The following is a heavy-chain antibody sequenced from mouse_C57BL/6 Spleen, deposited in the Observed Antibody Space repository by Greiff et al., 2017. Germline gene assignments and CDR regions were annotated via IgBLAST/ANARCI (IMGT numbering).Heavy chain of an antibody. D-gene: IGHD3-2*02. V-gene: IGHV1-47*01. CDR2: FIPYNDDT. Sequence: VQLQQSGAELVKPGASVKMSCTASGYTFTTYPIEWMQQTPGKSLEWIGYFIPYNDDTKYNEKFKGKATLTVEKSSSTVYLELSRLTSDDSAVYYCARRASSGNYCDDWGQGTTLTVSS. CDR3: ARRASSGNYCDD. J-gene: IGHJ2*01. CDR1: GYTFTTYP.